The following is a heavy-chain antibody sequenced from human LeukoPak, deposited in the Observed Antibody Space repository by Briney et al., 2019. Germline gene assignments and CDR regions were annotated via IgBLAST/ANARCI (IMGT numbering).Heavy chain of an antibody. Sequence: SETLSLTCAVYGGSFSGYYWSWIRQPPGKGLEWIGEINHSGSTNYNPSLKSRVTISVDTSKNQFSLKLSSVTAADTAVYYCARDPGIAVAGEKPFDYWGQGTLVTVSS. CDR2: INHSGST. J-gene: IGHJ4*02. CDR1: GGSFSGYY. V-gene: IGHV4-34*01. D-gene: IGHD6-19*01. CDR3: ARDPGIAVAGEKPFDY.